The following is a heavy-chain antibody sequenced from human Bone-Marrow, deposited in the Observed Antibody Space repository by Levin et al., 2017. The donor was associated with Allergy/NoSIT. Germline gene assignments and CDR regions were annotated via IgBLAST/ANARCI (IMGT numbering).Heavy chain of an antibody. V-gene: IGHV1-46*01. CDR2: INPNGGNT. D-gene: IGHD6-19*01. CDR1: GYTFIGYY. Sequence: GGSLRLSCTASGYTFIGYYIHWVRQAPGQGLEWMGIINPNGGNTNDAQKFQGRLTMTRDTSTSTVHMELSSLRSDDTAIYYCARDRGWAYRSGWQGFAFDIWGQGTMVTVAS. J-gene: IGHJ3*02. CDR3: ARDRGWAYRSGWQGFAFDI.